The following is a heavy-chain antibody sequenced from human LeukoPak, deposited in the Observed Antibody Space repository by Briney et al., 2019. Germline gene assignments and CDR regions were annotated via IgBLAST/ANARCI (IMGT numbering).Heavy chain of an antibody. CDR2: INPNSGGT. J-gene: IGHJ4*02. CDR3: ARDANRGWGSLDYFDY. CDR1: GGTFSSYA. D-gene: IGHD7-27*01. V-gene: IGHV1-2*02. Sequence: GASVKVSCKASGGTFSSYAISWVRQAPGQGLEWMGWINPNSGGTNYAQKFQGRVTMTRDTSISTAYMELSRLRSDDTAVYYCARDANRGWGSLDYFDYWGQGTLVTVSS.